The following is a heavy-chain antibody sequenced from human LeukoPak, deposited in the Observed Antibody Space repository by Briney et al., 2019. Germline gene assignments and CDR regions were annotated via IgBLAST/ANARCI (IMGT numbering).Heavy chain of an antibody. J-gene: IGHJ4*02. D-gene: IGHD5/OR15-5a*01. CDR2: ISYSGST. CDR1: GGSVSSGNYY. Sequence: SETLSLTCTVSGGSVSSGNYYWSWIRQPSGKGLEWIGYISYSGSTNYNPSLKSRVTISVDTSKNRFSLRLSSVTAADTAVYYCARGGPSLGVDYWGQGTLVTVSS. V-gene: IGHV4-61*01. CDR3: ARGGPSLGVDY.